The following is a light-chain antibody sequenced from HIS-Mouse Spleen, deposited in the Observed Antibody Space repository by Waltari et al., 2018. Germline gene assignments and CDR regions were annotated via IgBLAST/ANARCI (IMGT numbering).Light chain of an antibody. CDR2: DAS. Sequence: DIQMTQSPSSLSASVGERVTITCQASKDISNYLNWYQQKPGKAPKLLIYDASNLETGVPSRFSGSGSGTDFTFTISSLQPEDIATYYCQQYDNLLTFGGGTKVEIK. V-gene: IGKV1-33*01. CDR3: QQYDNLLT. J-gene: IGKJ4*01. CDR1: KDISNY.